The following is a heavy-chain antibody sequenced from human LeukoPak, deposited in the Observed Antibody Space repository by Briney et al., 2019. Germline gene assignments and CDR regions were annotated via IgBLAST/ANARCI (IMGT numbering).Heavy chain of an antibody. Sequence: PGGSLRLSCAASGFNFSSYSMNWVRQAPGPGLEWFSYITSSSGTMYYADSVKGRFTISRDSAKNSLYLQMNSLRAEDTAVYYCARSSLLYSFYFMDVWGKGTTVTVSS. CDR2: ITSSSGTM. CDR1: GFNFSSYS. J-gene: IGHJ6*03. CDR3: ARSSLLYSFYFMDV. V-gene: IGHV3-48*01. D-gene: IGHD6-13*01.